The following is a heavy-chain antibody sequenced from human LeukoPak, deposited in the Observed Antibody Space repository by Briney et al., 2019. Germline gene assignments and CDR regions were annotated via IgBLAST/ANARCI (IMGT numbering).Heavy chain of an antibody. CDR3: ARDDIVGATIAFDI. CDR2: ISSSSGYI. CDR1: GFTFSSCS. D-gene: IGHD1-26*01. Sequence: GGSLRLSCAASGFTFSSCSMNWVRRAPGKGLEWVSSISSSSGYIYYADSVKGRFTISRDNAKNSLYLQMNSLRAEDTAVYYCARDDIVGATIAFDIWGQGTMVTVSS. V-gene: IGHV3-21*01. J-gene: IGHJ3*02.